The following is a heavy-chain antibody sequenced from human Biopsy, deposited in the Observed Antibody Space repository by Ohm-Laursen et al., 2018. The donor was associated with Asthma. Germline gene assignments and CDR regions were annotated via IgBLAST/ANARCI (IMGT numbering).Heavy chain of an antibody. CDR3: ARASVAASSNWFDP. CDR2: IHHSGTS. D-gene: IGHD6-19*01. J-gene: IGHJ5*02. V-gene: IGHV4-31*03. CDR1: GDSITSGGCC. Sequence: TLSLTCTVSGDSITSGGCCWNWIRQHPGKGPEWIGYIHHSGTSYFNPSLKSRVSFSRDTSKNQFSLRLSSVTAADTAVYYCARASVAASSNWFDPWGQGTLVTVSS.